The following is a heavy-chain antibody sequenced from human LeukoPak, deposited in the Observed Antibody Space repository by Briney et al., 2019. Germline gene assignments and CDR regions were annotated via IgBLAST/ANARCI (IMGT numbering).Heavy chain of an antibody. CDR2: INHSGNT. CDR3: ARQGGYIYDWFDP. V-gene: IGHV4-34*01. J-gene: IGHJ5*02. Sequence: SETLSLTCAVYGGSFSGYYWSWIRQPPGKGLEWIGEINHSGNTNNNSSLKSRVTISVDTSKNQFSLKLSSVTAADTAVYYCARQGGYIYDWFDPWGQGTLVTVSS. D-gene: IGHD5-18*01. CDR1: GGSFSGYY.